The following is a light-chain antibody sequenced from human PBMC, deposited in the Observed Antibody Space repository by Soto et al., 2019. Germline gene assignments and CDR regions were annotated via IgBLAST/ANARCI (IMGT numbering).Light chain of an antibody. CDR3: SSYTSSGTLVV. J-gene: IGLJ2*01. Sequence: QSVLTQPASVSGSPGQSITISCTGTSSDIGGYKYVSWYQQHPGKAPKLMIFEVSNRPSGVSNRFSGSKSGNTASLTISGLQDDDEADYYCSSYTSSGTLVVFGGGTKLTVL. V-gene: IGLV2-14*01. CDR1: SSDIGGYKY. CDR2: EVS.